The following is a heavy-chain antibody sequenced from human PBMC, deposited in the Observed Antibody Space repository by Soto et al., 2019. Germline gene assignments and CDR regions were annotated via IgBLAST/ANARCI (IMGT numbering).Heavy chain of an antibody. V-gene: IGHV3-53*01. CDR3: ALYYGSGSYYMAGGMDV. CDR2: IYSGGST. D-gene: IGHD3-10*01. J-gene: IGHJ6*02. CDR1: GFTVSSNY. Sequence: PGGSLRLSCAASGFTVSSNYMSWVRQAPGKGLEWVSVIYSGGSTYYADSVKGRFTISRDNSKNTLYLQMNSLRAEDTAVYYCALYYGSGSYYMAGGMDVWGQGTTVTVSS.